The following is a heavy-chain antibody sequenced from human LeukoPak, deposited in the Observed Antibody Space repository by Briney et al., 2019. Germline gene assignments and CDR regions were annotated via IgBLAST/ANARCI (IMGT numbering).Heavy chain of an antibody. CDR1: GFTFNNYW. D-gene: IGHD6-13*01. CDR3: ANGYSSTYYNALDI. Sequence: EGSLRLSCAASGFTFNNYWMHWVRQAPGKGLVWVSRINSDGSSTTYADSVKGRFTISRDNAKNTLYLQMNSLRAEDTAVYYCANGYSSTYYNALDIRGQGTMVTVSS. CDR2: INSDGSST. J-gene: IGHJ3*02. V-gene: IGHV3-74*01.